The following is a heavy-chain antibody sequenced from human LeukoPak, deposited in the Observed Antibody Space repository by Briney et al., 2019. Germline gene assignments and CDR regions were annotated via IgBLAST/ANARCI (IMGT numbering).Heavy chain of an antibody. D-gene: IGHD5-24*01. Sequence: PSETLSLTCAVYGGSFSGYYWSWIRQPPGKGLEWIGEINHSGSTNYNPSLKSRVTISVDTSKNQFSLKLSSVTAADTAVYYCARFGRRDGYNSGSYWGQGTLVTVSP. V-gene: IGHV4-34*01. J-gene: IGHJ4*02. CDR3: ARFGRRDGYNSGSY. CDR1: GGSFSGYY. CDR2: INHSGST.